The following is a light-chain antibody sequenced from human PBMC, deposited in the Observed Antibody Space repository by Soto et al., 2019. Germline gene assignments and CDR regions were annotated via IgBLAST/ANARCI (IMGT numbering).Light chain of an antibody. CDR3: QHYNSYSEA. CDR1: QGISSY. V-gene: IGKV1-9*01. Sequence: DIQMTQSPSSLSASVGDRVTITCRASQGISSYLAWYQQKPGKAPNLLIFGASSLQSGVPSRFSGSGSGTEFTLTISSLQPDDFATYYCQHYNSYSEAFGQGTKV. CDR2: GAS. J-gene: IGKJ1*01.